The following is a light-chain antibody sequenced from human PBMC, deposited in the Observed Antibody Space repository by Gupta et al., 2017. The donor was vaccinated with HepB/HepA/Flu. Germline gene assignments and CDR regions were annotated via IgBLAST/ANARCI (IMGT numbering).Light chain of an antibody. CDR3: QQRRNWPLT. CDR2: DAS. CDR1: QSISTS. J-gene: IGKJ1*01. Sequence: EIVFTQSPATLSLSPGERATLSCMSSQSISTSLAWYQQKPGQAPRLLIYDASNRATGIPARFSGSGSGTEFTLTISSLEPEDFAVYYCQQRRNWPLTFGQGTKMEIK. V-gene: IGKV3-11*01.